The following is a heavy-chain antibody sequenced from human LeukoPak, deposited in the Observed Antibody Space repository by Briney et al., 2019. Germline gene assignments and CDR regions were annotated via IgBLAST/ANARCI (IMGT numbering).Heavy chain of an antibody. V-gene: IGHV4-34*01. CDR2: INHSGST. D-gene: IGHD3-9*01. CDR3: ARDRYFGWLECDY. J-gene: IGHJ4*02. CDR1: GGSFSGYY. Sequence: PSETLSLTCAVYGGSFSGYYWSWIRQPPGRGLEWIGEINHSGSTNYNPSLKSRVTISVDTSKNQFSLKLSSVTAADTAVYYCARDRYFGWLECDYWGQGTLVTVSS.